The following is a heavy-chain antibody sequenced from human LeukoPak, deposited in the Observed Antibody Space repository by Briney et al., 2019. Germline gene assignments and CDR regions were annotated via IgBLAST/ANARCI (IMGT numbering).Heavy chain of an antibody. J-gene: IGHJ4*02. V-gene: IGHV1-2*02. Sequence: ASVKVSCKASGYTFTGYYMHWVRQAPGQGLEWMGWINPNSGGTNYAQKFQGRVTMTRDTSISTAYMELSRLRSDDTAVYYCARAYCSSTSCPKYWNYWGQGTLVTVSS. D-gene: IGHD2-2*01. CDR3: ARAYCSSTSCPKYWNY. CDR2: INPNSGGT. CDR1: GYTFTGYY.